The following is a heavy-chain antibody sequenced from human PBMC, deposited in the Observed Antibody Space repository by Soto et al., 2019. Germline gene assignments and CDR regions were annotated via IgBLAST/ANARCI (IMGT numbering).Heavy chain of an antibody. CDR2: IYPGDSDT. Sequence: GESLKISCKGSGYSFTSYWIGWVRQMPGKGLEWMGIIYPGDSDTRYSPSFQGQVTISADTSISTAYLQWSSLKASDTAMYYCARQVAAHPGTYYYGMDVWGQGTTVTVSS. D-gene: IGHD6-6*01. CDR1: GYSFTSYW. CDR3: ARQVAAHPGTYYYGMDV. J-gene: IGHJ6*02. V-gene: IGHV5-51*01.